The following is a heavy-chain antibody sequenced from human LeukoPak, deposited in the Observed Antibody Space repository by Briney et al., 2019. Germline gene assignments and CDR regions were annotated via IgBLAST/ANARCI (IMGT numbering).Heavy chain of an antibody. CDR3: ARGLSVTTLSSWFDP. V-gene: IGHV4-59*08. D-gene: IGHD4-17*01. J-gene: IGHJ5*02. Sequence: ASETLSLTCTVSGGSISSYYWSWIRQPPGKGLEWIGYIYYSGSTNYNPSLKSRVTISVDTSKNQFSLKLSSVTAADTAVYYCARGLSVTTLSSWFDPWGQGTLVTVSS. CDR2: IYYSGST. CDR1: GGSISSYY.